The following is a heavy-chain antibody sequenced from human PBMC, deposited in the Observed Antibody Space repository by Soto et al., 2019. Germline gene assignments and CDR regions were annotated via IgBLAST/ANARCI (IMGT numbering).Heavy chain of an antibody. CDR3: AKRRGITIFGVVTSNYFDC. Sequence: EVQLLESGGGLVQPGGSLRLSCAASGFTFSSYAMSWVRQAPGKGLEWVSAISGSGGSTYYADSVKGRFTISRDNSKNTLYLQMNSLRAEDTAVYYCAKRRGITIFGVVTSNYFDCWGQGTLVTVSS. J-gene: IGHJ4*02. V-gene: IGHV3-23*01. D-gene: IGHD3-3*01. CDR1: GFTFSSYA. CDR2: ISGSGGST.